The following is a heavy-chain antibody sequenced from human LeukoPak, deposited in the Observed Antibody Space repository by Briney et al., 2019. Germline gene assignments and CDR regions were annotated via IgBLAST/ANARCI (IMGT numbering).Heavy chain of an antibody. Sequence: SVKVSCKASGFTFTNSAVQWVRHARGQRLEWIGWIVVGSGNTKYAQKFQERITITRDMSTSAAYMELSSLRSEDTAMYYCAADRGYCDGDCLDVWGQGTTVTVSS. CDR2: IVVGSGNT. J-gene: IGHJ6*02. V-gene: IGHV1-58*01. CDR3: AADRGYCDGDCLDV. CDR1: GFTFTNSA. D-gene: IGHD2-21*02.